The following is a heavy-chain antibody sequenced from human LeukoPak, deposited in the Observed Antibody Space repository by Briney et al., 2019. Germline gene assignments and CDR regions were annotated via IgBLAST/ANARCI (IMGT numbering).Heavy chain of an antibody. J-gene: IGHJ4*02. V-gene: IGHV4-4*07. Sequence: NPSETLSLTCTVSGGSISSYYWSWIRQPAGKGLKWIGRIYTSGSTNYNPSLKSRVTMSVDTSKNQFSLKLSSVTAADTAVYYCARDFGDSEPSDYWGQGTLVTVSS. D-gene: IGHD2-21*02. CDR1: GGSISSYY. CDR2: IYTSGST. CDR3: ARDFGDSEPSDY.